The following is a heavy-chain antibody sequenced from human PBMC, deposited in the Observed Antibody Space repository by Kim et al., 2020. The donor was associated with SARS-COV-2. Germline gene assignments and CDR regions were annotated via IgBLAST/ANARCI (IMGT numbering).Heavy chain of an antibody. D-gene: IGHD3-10*01. CDR1: GGTFSSYA. CDR3: ARDHRAYYGSGSYYRRFDY. V-gene: IGHV1-69*13. J-gene: IGHJ4*02. CDR2: IIPIFGTA. Sequence: SVKVSCKASGGTFSSYAISWVRQAPGQGLEWMGGIIPIFGTANYAQKFQGRVTITADESTSTAYMELSSLRSEDTAVYYCARDHRAYYGSGSYYRRFDYWGQGTLVTVSS.